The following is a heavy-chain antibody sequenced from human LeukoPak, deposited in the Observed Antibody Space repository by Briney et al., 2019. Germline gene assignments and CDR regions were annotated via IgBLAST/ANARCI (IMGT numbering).Heavy chain of an antibody. CDR1: GFTFSSYW. J-gene: IGHJ4*02. CDR3: ARATVAGKEKVLGY. D-gene: IGHD6-19*01. V-gene: IGHV3-74*01. CDR2: INSDGSST. Sequence: PGGSLRLSCAASGFTFSSYWMHWVRQAPGKGLVWVSRINSDGSSTSYADSVKGRFTISRDNAKNTLYLQMNSLRAEDTAVYYCARATVAGKEKVLGYWGQGTLVTVSS.